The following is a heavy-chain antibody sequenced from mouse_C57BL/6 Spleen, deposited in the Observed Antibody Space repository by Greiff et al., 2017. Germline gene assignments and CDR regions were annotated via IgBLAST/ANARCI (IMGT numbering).Heavy chain of an antibody. D-gene: IGHD1-1*01. V-gene: IGHV1-80*01. CDR1: GYAFSSYW. CDR3: ARWPTTVAFDV. Sequence: QVQLKESGAELVKPGASVKISCKASGYAFSSYWMNWVKQRPGKGLEWIGQLYPGDGDTNYNGKFKGKATLTADKSSSTAYMQLSSLTSEDSAVYFCARWPTTVAFDVWGTGTTVTVSS. CDR2: LYPGDGDT. J-gene: IGHJ1*03.